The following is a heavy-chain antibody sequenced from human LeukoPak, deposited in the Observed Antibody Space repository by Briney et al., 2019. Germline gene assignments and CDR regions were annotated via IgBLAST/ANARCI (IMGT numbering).Heavy chain of an antibody. CDR1: GFTFSSYG. J-gene: IGHJ4*02. CDR2: IWYDGSNK. CDR3: GKVAVAGTILDY. V-gene: IGHV3-33*06. Sequence: PGRSLRLSCAASGFTFSSYGMHWVRQAPGKGLEWVAVIWYDGSNKYYADSVKGRFTISRDNSKNTLYLQMNSLRAEDTAVYYCGKVAVAGTILDYWGQGTLVTVSS. D-gene: IGHD6-19*01.